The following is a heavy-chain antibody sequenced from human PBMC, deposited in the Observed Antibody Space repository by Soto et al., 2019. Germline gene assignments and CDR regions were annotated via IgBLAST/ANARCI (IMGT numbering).Heavy chain of an antibody. V-gene: IGHV5-51*01. D-gene: IGHD5-18*01. J-gene: IGHJ3*01. CDR1: GYIFTSHW. CDR3: ERALKDTVMAHHAFDL. CDR2: IYPGDSDT. Sequence: EVQLVQSGAEVKKPGESLKISCKGSGYIFTSHWIGWVRQMPGKGLEWLGIIYPGDSDTRYSPSFQGQVTISADKSITTAYLQWSSLKASDTAMYYCERALKDTVMAHHAFDLWGQGTMVTVSS.